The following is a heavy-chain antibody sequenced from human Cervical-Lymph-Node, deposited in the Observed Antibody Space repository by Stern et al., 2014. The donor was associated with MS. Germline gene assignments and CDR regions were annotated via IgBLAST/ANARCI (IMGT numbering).Heavy chain of an antibody. V-gene: IGHV7-4-1*01. CDR3: SSRGAGEFGVSPTGS. D-gene: IGHD2-21*01. CDR2: INSATGDP. Sequence: QMHLVQSGSEWKKPGASVKGSCKASGYDFRRYAMNWVRQAPGQGLEWMGWINSATGDPLYAPGFEGRFVFSLDTSVRTAYLEIVSLRTEDTAIYYCSSRGAGEFGVSPTGSWGQGTLVTVSS. J-gene: IGHJ5*02. CDR1: GYDFRRYA.